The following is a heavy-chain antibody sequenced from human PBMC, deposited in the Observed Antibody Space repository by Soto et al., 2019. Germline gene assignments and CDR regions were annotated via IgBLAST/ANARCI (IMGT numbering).Heavy chain of an antibody. CDR2: IYYSGST. CDR3: ARAHYGDYGYGMDV. V-gene: IGHV4-59*01. J-gene: IGHJ6*02. Sequence: SETLSLTCTVSGGSISSYYWSWIRQPPGKGLEWIGYIYYSGSTNYNPSLKSRVTISVDTSKNQFSLKLSSVTAADTAVNYCARAHYGDYGYGMDVWGQGTPVTVSS. CDR1: GGSISSYY. D-gene: IGHD4-17*01.